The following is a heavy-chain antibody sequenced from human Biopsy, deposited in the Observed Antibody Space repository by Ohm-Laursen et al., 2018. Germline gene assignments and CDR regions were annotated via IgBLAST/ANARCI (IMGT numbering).Heavy chain of an antibody. D-gene: IGHD3-9*01. Sequence: GASVKVSCKAPGGTFSNYGVNWVRQAPGQGLEWLGGNIPILGTGNYAQKFQDRVTVGAGTSTSTATMELRSLRSDDTAAYYCATKLTGYFHHWGQGTLVIVSS. J-gene: IGHJ1*01. CDR2: NIPILGTG. CDR1: GGTFSNYG. CDR3: ATKLTGYFHH. V-gene: IGHV1-69*06.